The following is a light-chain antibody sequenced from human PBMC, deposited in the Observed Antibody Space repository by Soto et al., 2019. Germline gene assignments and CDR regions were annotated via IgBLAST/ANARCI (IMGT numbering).Light chain of an antibody. V-gene: IGKV3-15*01. CDR3: QQYNNWPTLT. CDR2: GAS. CDR1: QSVSSN. Sequence: EIVMTQSPATLSVSPGERATLSCRASQSVSSNLAWYQQKPGQAPRLLICGASTRATGIPARFSGSGSGTEFPLTISSLQSEDFAVYYCQQYNNWPTLTCGPGTKVDIK. J-gene: IGKJ3*01.